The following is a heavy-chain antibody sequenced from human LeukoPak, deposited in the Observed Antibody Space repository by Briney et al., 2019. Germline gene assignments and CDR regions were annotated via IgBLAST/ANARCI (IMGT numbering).Heavy chain of an antibody. CDR1: GFTFSRYW. CDR3: ARDTSRGFQYYFDY. CDR2: FSNFGSTI. V-gene: IGHV3-48*03. Sequence: GGSLRLSCAASGFTFSRYWMHWVRQAPGKGLEWVSYFSNFGSTIYYADSVNGRFTISRDNAKNSLYLQMNSLRVEDTAVYYCARDTSRGFQYYFDYWGQGTLVTVSS. J-gene: IGHJ4*02.